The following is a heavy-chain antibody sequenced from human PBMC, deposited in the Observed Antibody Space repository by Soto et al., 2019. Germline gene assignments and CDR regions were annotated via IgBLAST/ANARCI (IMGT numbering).Heavy chain of an antibody. CDR1: GFTFSSVT. J-gene: IGHJ4*02. V-gene: IGHV3-33*01. CDR3: ARASLYPPEY. CDR2: IWSDGGNK. Sequence: RSLRLSCAASGFTFSSVTMHWVRQAPGKGLEWVAVIWSDGGNKYYADSVKGRFSISRDNSKNTLYLQMNSLRAEDTAIYYCARASLYPPEYWGQGTLVTVSS.